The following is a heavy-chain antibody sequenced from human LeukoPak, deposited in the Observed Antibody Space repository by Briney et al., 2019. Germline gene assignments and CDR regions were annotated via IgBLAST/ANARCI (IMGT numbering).Heavy chain of an antibody. V-gene: IGHV4-34*01. CDR2: INHSGST. J-gene: IGHJ6*02. CDR3: ARSTERNYYYGMDV. Sequence: PSETLSLTCAVYGGSFSGYYWSWIRQPPGKGLEWIGEINHSGSTNYNPSLKSRVTISVDTSKNQFSLKLSSVTAADTAAYYCARSTERNYYYGMDVWGQGTTVTVSS. D-gene: IGHD4-11*01. CDR1: GGSFSGYY.